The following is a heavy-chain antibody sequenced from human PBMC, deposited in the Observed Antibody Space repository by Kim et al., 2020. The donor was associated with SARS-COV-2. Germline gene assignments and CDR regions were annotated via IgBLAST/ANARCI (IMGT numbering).Heavy chain of an antibody. J-gene: IGHJ6*03. CDR1: GFTFGDYA. Sequence: GGSLRLSCTASGFTFGDYAMSWVRQAPGKGLEWVGFIRSKAYGGTTEYAASVKGRFTISRDDSKSIAYLQMNSLKTEDTAVYYCTRVGEVGAPPPTYYDFWSGYYNHYYYYMDVWGKGTTVTVSS. CDR3: TRVGEVGAPPPTYYDFWSGYYNHYYYYMDV. CDR2: IRSKAYGGTT. D-gene: IGHD3-3*01. V-gene: IGHV3-49*04.